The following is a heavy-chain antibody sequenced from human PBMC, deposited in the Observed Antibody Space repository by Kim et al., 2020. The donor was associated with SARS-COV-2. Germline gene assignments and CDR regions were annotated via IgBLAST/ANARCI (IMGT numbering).Heavy chain of an antibody. Sequence: GGSLRLSCAASGFTFSSYAMSWVRQAPGKGLEWVSVIYSGGSSTYYADAAKGRFTIARDNSKNTLYLQMNSLRAEDTAVYYCAKVDWNYGGGMGYWGQGTLVAVSS. J-gene: IGHJ4*02. CDR1: GFTFSSYA. V-gene: IGHV3-23*03. CDR3: AKVDWNYGGGMGY. D-gene: IGHD1-7*01. CDR2: IYSGGSST.